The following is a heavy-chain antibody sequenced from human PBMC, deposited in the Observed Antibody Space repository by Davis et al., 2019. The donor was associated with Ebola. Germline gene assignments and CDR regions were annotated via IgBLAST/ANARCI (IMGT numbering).Heavy chain of an antibody. CDR1: GFTFSTYW. CDR3: ARAVVPPDVWVYYYYYMDV. D-gene: IGHD2-2*01. J-gene: IGHJ6*03. V-gene: IGHV3-7*03. CDR2: INQDGVEA. Sequence: GGSLRLSCGGSGFTFSTYWMSWVRQAPGKGLEWVASINQDGVEAYYVDSVKGRFTISRDNAKNSLYLQMNSPRAEDTAVYYCARAVVPPDVWVYYYYYMDVWGKGTTVTVSS.